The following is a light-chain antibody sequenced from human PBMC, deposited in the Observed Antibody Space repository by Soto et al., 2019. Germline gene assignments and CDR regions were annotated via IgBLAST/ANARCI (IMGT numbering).Light chain of an antibody. CDR2: DAS. Sequence: IQMTQSASALSAAVGESVTMNSQASQSISSWLAWYQQKPGEAPKLLIYDASALPRGVPSRFSGSGSGTKFPLTIACLHPDDFATYYCQQYDTCSGTFCPGTKVDIK. CDR3: QQYDTCSGT. V-gene: IGKV1-5*01. J-gene: IGKJ1*01. CDR1: QSISSW.